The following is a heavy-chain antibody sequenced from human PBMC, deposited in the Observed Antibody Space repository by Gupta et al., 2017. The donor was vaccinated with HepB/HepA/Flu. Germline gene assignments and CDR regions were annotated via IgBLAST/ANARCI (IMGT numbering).Heavy chain of an antibody. CDR3: AKSPGGPTRCIDY. CDR1: GFPFSSYA. Sequence: EVQLLGSGGGLVQPGGSLRLSCAASGFPFSSYAMSWVRQAPGKGMEWVSTISGSGDSTYYADSVKGRFTLSRDNSKNTLYLQMNSLRVEDTAVYYCAKSPGGPTRCIDYWGQGTLVTVSS. CDR2: ISGSGDST. J-gene: IGHJ4*02. D-gene: IGHD2-15*01. V-gene: IGHV3-23*01.